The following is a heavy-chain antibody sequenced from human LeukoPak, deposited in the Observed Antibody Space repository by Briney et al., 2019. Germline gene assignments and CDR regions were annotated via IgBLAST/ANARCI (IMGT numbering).Heavy chain of an antibody. D-gene: IGHD6-13*01. Sequence: GGSLRLSCAASGFTFNSNYMTWVRQAPGKGLEWVSVIHSGGSTFYADFVKGRFTISRDNSKNTLYLQMNSLRTDDTAVYYCASSSWSRSNWFDPWGQRTLDTVSS. J-gene: IGHJ5*02. CDR2: IHSGGST. V-gene: IGHV3-66*02. CDR1: GFTFNSNY. CDR3: ASSSWSRSNWFDP.